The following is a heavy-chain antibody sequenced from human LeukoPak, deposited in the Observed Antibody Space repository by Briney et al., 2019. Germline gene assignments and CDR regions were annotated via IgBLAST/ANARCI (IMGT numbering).Heavy chain of an antibody. CDR3: TKDHGSGSYYFDY. CDR1: GFTFSNVW. V-gene: IGHV3-15*01. J-gene: IGHJ4*02. CDR2: IKSKTDGGTV. D-gene: IGHD3-10*01. Sequence: GGSLRLSCTASGFTFSNVWMSWVRQAPGKGLEWVGRIKSKTDGGTVDYAAPVKGRFTISRDDLKNTLYLEMNSLKTEDTAVYYCTKDHGSGSYYFDYWGQGTLVTVSS.